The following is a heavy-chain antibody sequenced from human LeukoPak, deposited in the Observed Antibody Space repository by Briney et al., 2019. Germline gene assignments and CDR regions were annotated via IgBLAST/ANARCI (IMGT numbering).Heavy chain of an antibody. CDR2: ISGSGDST. V-gene: IGHV3-23*01. CDR3: AKENAVAGAFDY. Sequence: PAGGSLRLSCAASGFTFSSYAMSWVRQAPGKGLEWVSAISGSGDSTYYADSVKGQFTISRDNSKNTLFLQMNSLRAEDTAVYNCAKENAVAGAFDYWGQGTLVTVSS. CDR1: GFTFSSYA. D-gene: IGHD6-13*01. J-gene: IGHJ4*02.